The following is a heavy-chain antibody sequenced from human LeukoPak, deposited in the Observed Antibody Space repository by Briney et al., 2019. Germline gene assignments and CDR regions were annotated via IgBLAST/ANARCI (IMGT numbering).Heavy chain of an antibody. CDR3: ARVPRPGCSSSWANWVDP. CDR2: IIPILGIA. CDR1: GGTFSSYA. D-gene: IGHD6-13*01. V-gene: IGHV1-69*04. Sequence: ASVKVSCKASGGTFSSYAISWVRQAPGQGLEWMGRIIPILGIANYAQKLQGRVTITADKSTSTAYMELSSLRSEDTAVYYCARVPRPGCSSSWANWVDPWGQGTLVTVSS. J-gene: IGHJ5*02.